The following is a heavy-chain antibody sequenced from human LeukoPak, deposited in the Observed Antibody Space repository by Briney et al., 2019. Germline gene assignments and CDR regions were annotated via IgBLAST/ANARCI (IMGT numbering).Heavy chain of an antibody. Sequence: GGSLRLSCAASGFTFSSYEMNWVRQAPGKGLDWVSYISSSGNTIYYADSVKGRFTISRDNAKNSLYLQINSLRAEDTAVYYCAKGGKDCTNGVCYNYYYYYMDVWGKGTTVTVSS. CDR1: GFTFSSYE. CDR3: AKGGKDCTNGVCYNYYYYYMDV. D-gene: IGHD2-8*01. J-gene: IGHJ6*03. CDR2: ISSSGNTI. V-gene: IGHV3-48*03.